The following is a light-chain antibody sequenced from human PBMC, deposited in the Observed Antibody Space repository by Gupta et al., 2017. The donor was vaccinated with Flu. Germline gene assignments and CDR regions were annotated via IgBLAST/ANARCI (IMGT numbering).Light chain of an antibody. CDR1: STDVGGYDY. Sequence: QAALTQPASVSGSPGQSITISYTGTSTDVGGYDYVSWYQHNPGKAPKLMIYEVRNRPSGVSNRFSGSKSGNTASLTISGLQAEDEADYYCSSYTSTKIWVFGGGTKLTVL. J-gene: IGLJ3*02. CDR2: EVR. V-gene: IGLV2-14*01. CDR3: SSYTSTKIWV.